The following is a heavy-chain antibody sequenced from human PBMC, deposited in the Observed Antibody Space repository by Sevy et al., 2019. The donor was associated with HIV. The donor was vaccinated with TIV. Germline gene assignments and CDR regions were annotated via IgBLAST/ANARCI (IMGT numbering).Heavy chain of an antibody. V-gene: IGHV3-33*06. CDR3: AKDLGYCSGGSCYEAGVVDY. CDR1: GFTFSKYG. Sequence: GGSLRLSCAASGFTFSKYGMHWVRQAPGKGLEWVALIWYDGSNKYYADSVKGRFTISRDNSKNTLYLQMNSLRAEDTAVYYCAKDLGYCSGGSCYEAGVVDYWGQGTLVTVSS. J-gene: IGHJ4*02. D-gene: IGHD2-15*01. CDR2: IWYDGSNK.